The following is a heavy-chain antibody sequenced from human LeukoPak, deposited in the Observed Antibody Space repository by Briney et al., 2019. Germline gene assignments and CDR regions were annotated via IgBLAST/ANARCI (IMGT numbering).Heavy chain of an antibody. Sequence: ASVKVSCKAFGYTFTAYFIQWVRQAPGQGLEWVGIINPSDGTTSYAQKFQGRVTMTRDTSTSTVYMELSSLRFEDTAVFYCARIHKYCTDGVCSDYWGQGTLVTVSS. CDR1: GYTFTAYF. J-gene: IGHJ4*02. CDR3: ARIHKYCTDGVCSDY. CDR2: INPSDGTT. D-gene: IGHD2-8*01. V-gene: IGHV1-46*01.